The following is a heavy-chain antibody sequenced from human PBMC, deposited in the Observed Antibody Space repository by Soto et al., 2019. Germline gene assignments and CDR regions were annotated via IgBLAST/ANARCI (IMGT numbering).Heavy chain of an antibody. CDR3: ARLRTGIAVAGTGVQVRYYYMDV. J-gene: IGHJ6*03. Sequence: ASVKVSCKASGYTFTSYAMHWVRQAPGQRLEWMGWINAGNGNTKYSQKFQGRVTITRDTSASTAYMELSSLRSEDTAVYYCARLRTGIAVAGTGVQVRYYYMDVWGKGTTVTVSS. D-gene: IGHD6-19*01. CDR1: GYTFTSYA. V-gene: IGHV1-3*01. CDR2: INAGNGNT.